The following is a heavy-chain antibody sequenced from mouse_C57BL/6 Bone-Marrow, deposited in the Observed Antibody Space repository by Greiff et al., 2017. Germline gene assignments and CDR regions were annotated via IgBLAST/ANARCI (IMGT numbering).Heavy chain of an antibody. D-gene: IGHD1-1*01. V-gene: IGHV1-81*01. CDR1: GYTFTSYG. CDR2: IYPRSGNT. CDR3: ARDGSSYDWYFDV. Sequence: QVQLKESGAELARPGASVKLSCKASGYTFTSYGISWVKQRTGQGLEWIGEIYPRSGNTYYNEKFKGKATLTADKSSSTAYMELRSLTSEDSAVYCCARDGSSYDWYFDVWGTGTTVTVSS. J-gene: IGHJ1*03.